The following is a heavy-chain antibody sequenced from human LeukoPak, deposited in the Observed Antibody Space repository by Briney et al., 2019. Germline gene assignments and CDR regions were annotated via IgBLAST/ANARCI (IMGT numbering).Heavy chain of an antibody. Sequence: KPSETLSLTCTVSGGSISSSSYYWGWIRQPPGKGLEWIGSIYYSGSTYYNPSLKSRVTISVDTSKNQFSLKLSSVTAADTAVYYCARDGLLLGGSGNWFDPWGQGTLVTVSS. J-gene: IGHJ5*02. V-gene: IGHV4-39*07. D-gene: IGHD2-2*01. CDR3: ARDGLLLGGSGNWFDP. CDR2: IYYSGST. CDR1: GGSISSSSYY.